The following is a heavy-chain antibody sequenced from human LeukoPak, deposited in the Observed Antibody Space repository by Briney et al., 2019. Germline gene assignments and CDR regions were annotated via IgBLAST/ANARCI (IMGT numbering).Heavy chain of an antibody. Sequence: PGGSLRLSCAASGVTFTSYAMSWVRQAPGKGLEWVSTISGSGDSTYYADSVKGRFTISRDNSKNTLYLQMNSLRAEDTAVYYCGKDPNGDYIGAFDMWGQGTMVTVSP. J-gene: IGHJ3*02. V-gene: IGHV3-23*01. CDR1: GVTFTSYA. CDR3: GKDPNGDYIGAFDM. D-gene: IGHD4-17*01. CDR2: ISGSGDST.